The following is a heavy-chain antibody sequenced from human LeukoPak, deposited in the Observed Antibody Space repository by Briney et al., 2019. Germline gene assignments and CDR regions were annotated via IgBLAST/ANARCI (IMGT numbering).Heavy chain of an antibody. CDR2: MNPDSGNT. Sequence: ASVRVSCKASGYILTTYDINWVRHATGQGLEWLGWMNPDSGNTGYAQKFQGRITMTRNTSTSTAYMELSSLRSEDTAVYYCARVIRGSMIQGKYYFDYWGQGTLVTVSS. CDR1: GYILTTYD. D-gene: IGHD3-10*01. J-gene: IGHJ4*02. CDR3: ARVIRGSMIQGKYYFDY. V-gene: IGHV1-8*01.